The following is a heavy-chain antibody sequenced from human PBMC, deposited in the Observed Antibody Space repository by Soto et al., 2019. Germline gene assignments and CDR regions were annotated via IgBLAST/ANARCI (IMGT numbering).Heavy chain of an antibody. CDR1: GGSISSSSHY. CDR2: IFYSGNT. CDR3: VTHPYTGYDFDS. J-gene: IGHJ4*02. D-gene: IGHD5-12*01. V-gene: IGHV4-39*01. Sequence: PSETLSLTCTVSGGSISSSSHYWGWIRQTPGKGLEWIGSIFYSGNTYHNPSLKSRVTISQESSKNRFFLKLTSVTAADSAVYYCVTHPYTGYDFDSWGQGTLVTVSS.